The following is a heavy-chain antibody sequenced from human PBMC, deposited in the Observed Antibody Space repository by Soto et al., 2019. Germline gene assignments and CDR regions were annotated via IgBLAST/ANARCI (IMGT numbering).Heavy chain of an antibody. CDR1: GGSISSGDYY. CDR2: IYYSGSP. Sequence: SETLSLTCTVSGGSISSGDYYWSGIRQPPGKGLEWIGYIYYSGSPYYNPSLKSRVTISVDTSKNQFSLKLSSVTAADTAVYYCARGLRPYGMDVWGQGTTVTVSS. CDR3: ARGLRPYGMDV. J-gene: IGHJ6*02. V-gene: IGHV4-30-4*01. D-gene: IGHD4-17*01.